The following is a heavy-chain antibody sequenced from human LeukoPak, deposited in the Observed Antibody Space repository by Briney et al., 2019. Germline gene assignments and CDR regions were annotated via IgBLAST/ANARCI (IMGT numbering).Heavy chain of an antibody. CDR3: ARAPIVVELNAFDI. J-gene: IGHJ3*02. Sequence: SETLSLTCAVSGGSFSSSNWWSWVRQPPGKGLEWIGEIYHSGSTNYNPSLKSRVTISVDKSKNQFSLKLSSVTAADTAVYCCARAPIVVELNAFDIWGQGTMVTVPS. CDR2: IYHSGST. V-gene: IGHV4-4*01. CDR1: GGSFSSSNW. D-gene: IGHD2-21*01.